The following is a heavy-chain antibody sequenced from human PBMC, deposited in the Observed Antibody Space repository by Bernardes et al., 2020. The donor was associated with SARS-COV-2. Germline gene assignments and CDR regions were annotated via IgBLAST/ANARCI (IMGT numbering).Heavy chain of an antibody. Sequence: GGSLRLSCAASGFTFDDYTMHWVRQAPGKGLEWVSLISWDGGSTYYADSVKGRFTISRDNSKNSLYLQMNSLRTEDTALYYRAKGSVVVVAATEFNDAFDIWGQGTMVTVSS. CDR3: AKGSVVVVAATEFNDAFDI. V-gene: IGHV3-43*01. CDR2: ISWDGGST. J-gene: IGHJ3*02. D-gene: IGHD2-15*01. CDR1: GFTFDDYT.